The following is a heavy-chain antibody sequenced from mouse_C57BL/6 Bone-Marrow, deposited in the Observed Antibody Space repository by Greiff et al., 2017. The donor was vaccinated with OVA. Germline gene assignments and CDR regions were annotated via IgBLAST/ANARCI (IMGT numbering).Heavy chain of an antibody. CDR3: ARNGYYGGYFDV. V-gene: IGHV1-22*01. CDR1: GYTFTDYN. J-gene: IGHJ1*03. D-gene: IGHD2-3*01. CDR2: INPNNGGT. Sequence: EVQLQQSGPELVKPGASVKMSCKASGYTFTDYNMHWVKQSHGKSLEWIGYINPNNGGTSYNQKFKGKATLTVNKSSSTAYMELRSLTSEDSAVYYCARNGYYGGYFDVWGTGTTVTVSS.